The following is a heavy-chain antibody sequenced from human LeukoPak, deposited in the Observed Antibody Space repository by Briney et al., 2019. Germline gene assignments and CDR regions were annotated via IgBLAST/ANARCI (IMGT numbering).Heavy chain of an antibody. V-gene: IGHV3-7*01. CDR1: GFSFISYW. J-gene: IGHJ4*02. CDR3: AKISRGGNYAPYYFDF. D-gene: IGHD4-23*01. CDR2: INHDGSGT. Sequence: LTGGSLRLSCAPSGFSFISYWMSWVRLAPGKGLEWVANINHDGSGTYYVDSVKGRFTISRDNAKNSLYLQMNSLRAEDTAVYYCAKISRGGNYAPYYFDFWGQGTLVIVSS.